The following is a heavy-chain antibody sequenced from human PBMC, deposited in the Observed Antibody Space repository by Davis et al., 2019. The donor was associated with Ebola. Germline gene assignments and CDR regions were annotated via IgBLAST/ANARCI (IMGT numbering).Heavy chain of an antibody. V-gene: IGHV4-61*08. CDR3: ATGGNGHFDL. CDR2: IYYSGST. Sequence: MPSETLSLTCTVSGGSISSGGYYWSWIRQHPGKGLEWIGYIYYSGSTNYNPSLKSRVTISVDTSKNQFSLKLSSVTAADTAVYYCATGGNGHFDLWGRGTLVTVSS. D-gene: IGHD4-23*01. J-gene: IGHJ2*01. CDR1: GGSISSGGYY.